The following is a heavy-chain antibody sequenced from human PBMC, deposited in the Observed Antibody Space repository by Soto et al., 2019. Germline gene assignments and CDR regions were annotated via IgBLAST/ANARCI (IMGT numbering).Heavy chain of an antibody. D-gene: IGHD6-19*01. CDR3: ARAVAVPADFDY. V-gene: IGHV1-3*05. Sequence: QVQLVQSGAEEKKPGASVKVSCKASGYTFTGYAMHWVRQAPVQRLEWMGWINAGNGNTKYSQKFQGRVTITKATSPSTAYMELSSLRSEDTAVYYCARAVAVPADFDYWGQGTLVTVSS. CDR2: INAGNGNT. J-gene: IGHJ4*02. CDR1: GYTFTGYA.